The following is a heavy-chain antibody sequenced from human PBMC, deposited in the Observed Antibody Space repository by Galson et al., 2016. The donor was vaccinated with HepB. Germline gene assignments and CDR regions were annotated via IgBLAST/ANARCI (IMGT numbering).Heavy chain of an antibody. CDR3: ARVLPAADSYYYYGMDV. D-gene: IGHD2-2*01. Sequence: SLRLSCAASGFTFSYYSMNWVRQAPGKGLEWVSFISSSSSYIYYADSVKGRFTISRDNVKNSLYLQMNSLRAEDTAVYYCARVLPAADSYYYYGMDVWGKGTTVTASS. V-gene: IGHV3-21*01. CDR1: GFTFSYYS. CDR2: ISSSSSYI. J-gene: IGHJ6*04.